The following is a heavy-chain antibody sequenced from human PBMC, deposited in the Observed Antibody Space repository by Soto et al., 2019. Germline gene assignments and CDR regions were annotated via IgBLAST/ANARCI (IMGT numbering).Heavy chain of an antibody. CDR1: GGSIGSHY. V-gene: IGHV4-59*11. D-gene: IGHD6-6*01. Sequence: PXATLSLTFVVSGGSIGSHYWSWIGQPPGGGLEWIGYVHYGGSTNYNPSLKSRVTMSVDTSKNQFYLNLSSVTAADTALYFCARRDYSTSSLGPFDYWGQGILVTVSS. CDR2: VHYGGST. J-gene: IGHJ4*02. CDR3: ARRDYSTSSLGPFDY.